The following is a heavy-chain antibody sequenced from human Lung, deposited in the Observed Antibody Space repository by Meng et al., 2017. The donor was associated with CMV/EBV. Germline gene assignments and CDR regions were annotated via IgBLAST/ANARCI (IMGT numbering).Heavy chain of an antibody. CDR1: GFTFSSYS. D-gene: IGHD2-21*01. Sequence: GGSLRLXCAASGFTFSSYSMNWVRQAPGKGLEWVSSISSSGTYIYYADSVKGRFTISRDNAQNSLYLQMNNLRAEDTAVYYCARDVSPRSSASFAIYYFYALDVXGQGXTVTVSS. J-gene: IGHJ6*02. V-gene: IGHV3-21*01. CDR3: ARDVSPRSSASFAIYYFYALDV. CDR2: ISSSGTYI.